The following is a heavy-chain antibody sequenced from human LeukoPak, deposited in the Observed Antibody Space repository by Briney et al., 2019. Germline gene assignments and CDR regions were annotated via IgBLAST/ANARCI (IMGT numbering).Heavy chain of an antibody. D-gene: IGHD5/OR15-5a*01. V-gene: IGHV4-59*01. CDR2: IYYSGGT. J-gene: IGHJ3*02. Sequence: SETLSLTCTVSGGSISNYFWSWIRQPPGKGLDWIGYIYYSGGTNYNPSLKSRVTISVDTSKNQFSLKLSSVTAADTAVYYCARPSRSVSTAGAFDIWGQGTMVTVSS. CDR3: ARPSRSVSTAGAFDI. CDR1: GGSISNYF.